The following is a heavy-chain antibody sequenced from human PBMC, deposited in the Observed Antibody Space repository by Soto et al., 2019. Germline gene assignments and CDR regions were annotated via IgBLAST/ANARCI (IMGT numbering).Heavy chain of an antibody. CDR1: GFTFDDYA. Sequence: DVQLVESGGGLVQPGRSLRLSCAASGFTFDDYAMHWVRQAPGKGLEWVSGISWNGGSIDYADSVKGRFTISRDNAKNTLYLQMNSLRAEDTALYYCAKGGYNWYSYLAYWGQGTLVTVSS. J-gene: IGHJ4*02. V-gene: IGHV3-9*01. D-gene: IGHD1-7*01. CDR3: AKGGYNWYSYLAY. CDR2: ISWNGGSI.